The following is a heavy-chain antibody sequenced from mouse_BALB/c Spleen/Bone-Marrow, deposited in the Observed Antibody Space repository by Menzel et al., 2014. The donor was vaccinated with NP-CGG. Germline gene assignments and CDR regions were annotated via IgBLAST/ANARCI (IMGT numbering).Heavy chain of an antibody. D-gene: IGHD2-4*01. CDR2: IWGDGST. V-gene: IGHV2-6-7*01. CDR1: GFSLTGYG. CDR3: ARDSFLITRALDY. Sequence: VKLVESGPGLVAPSQSLSITCTVSGFSLTGYGVSWVRQPPGKGLEWLGMIWGDGSTDYNSALKSRLSINKDNPKSQVFLKMNSLQTDDTARYYCARDSFLITRALDYWGQGTSVTVSS. J-gene: IGHJ4*01.